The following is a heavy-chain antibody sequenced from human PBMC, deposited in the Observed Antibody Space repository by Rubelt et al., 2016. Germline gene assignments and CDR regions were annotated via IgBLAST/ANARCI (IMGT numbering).Heavy chain of an antibody. Sequence: VQLQQWGAGLLKPSETLSLTCAVYGGSFSGYYWSWIRQPPGEGLEWVSVIYSGGTTFYADSVKGRFTISRHNSNHTGYLQMNSRRAEDTAGYYWANDRWELRNGGWFDPWGQGTVVTVSS. CDR1: GGSFSGYY. V-gene: IGHV3-53*04. D-gene: IGHD1-26*01. J-gene: IGHJ5*02. CDR3: ANDRWELRNGGWFDP. CDR2: IYSGGTT.